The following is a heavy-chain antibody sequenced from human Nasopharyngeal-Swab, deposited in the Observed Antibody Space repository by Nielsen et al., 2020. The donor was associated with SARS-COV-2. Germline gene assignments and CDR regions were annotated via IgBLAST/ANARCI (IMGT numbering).Heavy chain of an antibody. J-gene: IGHJ6*02. Sequence: WVRQAPGQGLEWMGWMNPNSGNTGYARKFQGRVTMTRNTSISTAYMELSSLRSEDTAVYYCARDGYSSSSVYYYYYYGMDVWGQGTTVTAP. V-gene: IGHV1-8*01. CDR3: ARDGYSSSSVYYYYYYGMDV. CDR2: MNPNSGNT. D-gene: IGHD6-6*01.